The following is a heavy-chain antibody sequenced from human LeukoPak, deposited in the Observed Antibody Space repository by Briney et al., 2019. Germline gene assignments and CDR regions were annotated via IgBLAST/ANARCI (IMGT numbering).Heavy chain of an antibody. CDR1: GYTFTGYY. D-gene: IGHD3-22*01. CDR3: ARSSKTYGGYYIY. Sequence: GASVKVSCEASGYTFTGYYMHWVRQAPGQGLEWMGWINPNSGRTNYAQQFQGRVTMTRDTSITTAYMELTRLRSDDTAVYYCARSSKTYGGYYIYWGQGTLVTVSS. V-gene: IGHV1-2*02. J-gene: IGHJ4*02. CDR2: INPNSGRT.